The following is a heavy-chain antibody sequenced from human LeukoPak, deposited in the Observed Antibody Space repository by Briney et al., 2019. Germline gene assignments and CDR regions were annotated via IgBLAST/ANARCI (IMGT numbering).Heavy chain of an antibody. J-gene: IGHJ3*02. V-gene: IGHV4-61*01. Sequence: SETLSLTRTVSGGSVSSGSYYWSWIRQPPGKGLEWIGYIYYSGSTNYNPSLKSRVTISVDTSKNQFSLKLSSVTAADTAVYYCARDWKQWPFAFDIWGQGTMVTVSS. CDR3: ARDWKQWPFAFDI. D-gene: IGHD6-19*01. CDR2: IYYSGST. CDR1: GGSVSSGSYY.